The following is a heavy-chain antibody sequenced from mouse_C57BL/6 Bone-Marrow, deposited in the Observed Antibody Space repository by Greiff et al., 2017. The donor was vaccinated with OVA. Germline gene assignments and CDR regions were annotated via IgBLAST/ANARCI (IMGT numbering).Heavy chain of an antibody. Sequence: VKLVESGGGLVQPGGSLKLSCAASGFTFSDYYMYWVRQTPEKRLEWVAYISNGGGSTYYPDTVKGRFTISRDNAKNTLYLQMSRLKSEDTAMYYCARRRLRYWYFDVWGTGTTVTVSS. CDR1: GFTFSDYY. D-gene: IGHD3-2*02. CDR3: ARRRLRYWYFDV. CDR2: ISNGGGST. V-gene: IGHV5-12*01. J-gene: IGHJ1*03.